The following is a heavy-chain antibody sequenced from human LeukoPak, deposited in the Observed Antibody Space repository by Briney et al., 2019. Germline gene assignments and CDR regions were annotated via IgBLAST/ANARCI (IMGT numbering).Heavy chain of an antibody. CDR1: GYTFTKYD. D-gene: IGHD3-10*01. Sequence: ASVKASCKASGYTFTKYDFSWVRQAPGQGLEWMGWISGYNGNTNYAQKLQGRVTMTMDTSTSTAYMELRSLRSDDTAVYYCVRDYASGSWYSDYWGQEPWSPSPQ. CDR2: ISGYNGNT. V-gene: IGHV1-18*01. J-gene: IGHJ4*01. CDR3: VRDYASGSWYSDY.